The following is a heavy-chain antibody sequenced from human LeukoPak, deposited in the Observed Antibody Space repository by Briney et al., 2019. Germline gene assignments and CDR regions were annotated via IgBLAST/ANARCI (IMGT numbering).Heavy chain of an antibody. Sequence: ASVKVSCKASGYTFTTYVMHWVRQAPGQGLEWMGWINTGSGDTKYSQNFQDRVALSRDTSANTVYMELSSLRSEDTAMYYCARHAEGVPDDYWGQGTLVTVSS. CDR3: ARHAEGVPDDY. J-gene: IGHJ4*02. CDR1: GYTFTTYV. CDR2: INTGSGDT. V-gene: IGHV1-3*04. D-gene: IGHD2-8*01.